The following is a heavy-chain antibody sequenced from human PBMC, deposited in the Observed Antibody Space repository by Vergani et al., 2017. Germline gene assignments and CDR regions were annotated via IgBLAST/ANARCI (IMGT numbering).Heavy chain of an antibody. CDR2: IYYSGST. V-gene: IGHV4-59*01. CDR3: ARQYCSSTSCYGNFILDYYYGMDV. CDR1: GGSISSYY. J-gene: IGHJ6*02. Sequence: QVQLPESGPGLVKPSETLSLTCTVSGGSISSYYWSWIRQPPGKGLEWIGYIYYSGSTNYNPSLKSRVTISVDTSKNQFSLKLSSLTAADTAVYYCARQYCSSTSCYGNFILDYYYGMDVWGQGTTVTVSS. D-gene: IGHD2-2*01.